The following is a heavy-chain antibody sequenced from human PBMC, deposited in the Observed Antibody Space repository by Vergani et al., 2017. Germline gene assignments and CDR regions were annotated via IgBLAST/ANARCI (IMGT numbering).Heavy chain of an antibody. Sequence: EVQLVESGGGLVKPGGSLRLSCAASGFTFSSCSMNWVRQAPGKGLEWVSSISSSSSYIYYADSVKGRFTISRDNAKNSLYLQMNSLRAEDTAVYFCARLGLTASRREAPVFDYWGQGTLVTVSS. CDR2: ISSSSSYI. CDR3: ARLGLTASRREAPVFDY. J-gene: IGHJ4*02. D-gene: IGHD6-13*01. CDR1: GFTFSSCS. V-gene: IGHV3-21*01.